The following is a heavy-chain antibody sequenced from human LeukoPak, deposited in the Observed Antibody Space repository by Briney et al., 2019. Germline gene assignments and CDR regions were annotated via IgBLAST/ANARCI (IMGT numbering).Heavy chain of an antibody. CDR2: IYYSGIT. Sequence: GSLRLSCTASGFTFSTYSMNWVRQAPGKGLEWIGYIYYSGITYCNPSLKSRVTTSVDTSKNQFSLKLSSVTAADTAVYYCAGHVNQKQWLLTAPFDIWGQGTMVTVSS. D-gene: IGHD6-19*01. J-gene: IGHJ3*02. CDR3: AGHVNQKQWLLTAPFDI. V-gene: IGHV4-59*08. CDR1: GFTFSTYS.